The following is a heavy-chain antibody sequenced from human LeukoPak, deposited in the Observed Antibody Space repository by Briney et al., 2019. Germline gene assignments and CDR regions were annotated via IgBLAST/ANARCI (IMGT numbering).Heavy chain of an antibody. CDR2: INPNSGGT. J-gene: IGHJ4*02. V-gene: IGHV1-2*02. D-gene: IGHD2-2*03. Sequence: ASVKVSCKASGYTFTGYYMHWVRQAPGQGLEWMGWINPNSGGTNYAQKFQGRVTMTRDTSISTAYMELSRLRSDDTAVYYCARAERSGGYCSSTSCSPTYDYWGQGTLVTVSS. CDR3: ARAERSGGYCSSTSCSPTYDY. CDR1: GYTFTGYY.